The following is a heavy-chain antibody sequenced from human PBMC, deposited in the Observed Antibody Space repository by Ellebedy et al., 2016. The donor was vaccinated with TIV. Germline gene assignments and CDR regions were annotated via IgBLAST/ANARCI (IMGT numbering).Heavy chain of an antibody. CDR2: ISGSGDSS. Sequence: GESLKISXAASGFTFSNYAMSWVRQAPGKGLEWVSAISGSGDSSYYADSVKGHFTISRDNSKNTLYLQMNSLRAEDTAVYYCAKDKFTVNMYFLSSEYFQNWGQGTLVTVSS. J-gene: IGHJ1*01. D-gene: IGHD4-17*01. V-gene: IGHV3-23*01. CDR3: AKDKFTVNMYFLSSEYFQN. CDR1: GFTFSNYA.